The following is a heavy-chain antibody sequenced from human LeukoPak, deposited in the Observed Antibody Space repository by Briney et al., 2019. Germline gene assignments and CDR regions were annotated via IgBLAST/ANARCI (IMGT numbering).Heavy chain of an antibody. Sequence: GGSLRLSGVASGFTFSSYGMHWVRQAPGKGLEWVAVIWYGGSNKYYADSVKGRFTISRDNSKNTLYLQMNSLRAEDTAVYYCAREPTRGLYYYGMDVWGQGTTVTVSS. CDR3: AREPTRGLYYYGMDV. D-gene: IGHD3-10*01. V-gene: IGHV3-33*08. J-gene: IGHJ6*02. CDR1: GFTFSSYG. CDR2: IWYGGSNK.